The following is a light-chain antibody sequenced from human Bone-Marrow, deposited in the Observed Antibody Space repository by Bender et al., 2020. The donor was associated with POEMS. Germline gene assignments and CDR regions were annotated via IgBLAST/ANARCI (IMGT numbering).Light chain of an antibody. J-gene: IGLJ1*01. Sequence: QSALTQPASVSGSPGQSITISCTGTSSDVGTYNVVSWYQQHPGKVPKVIIYEGSKRPSGVSNRFSGSKSDNTASLTISGIQAEDEADYYCCSYAGSSTYVFGTGTKVTVL. CDR2: EGS. CDR3: CSYAGSSTYV. CDR1: SSDVGTYNV. V-gene: IGLV2-23*01.